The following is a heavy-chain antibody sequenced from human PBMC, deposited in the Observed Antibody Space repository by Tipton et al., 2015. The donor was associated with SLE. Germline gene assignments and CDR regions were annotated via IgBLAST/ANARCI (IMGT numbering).Heavy chain of an antibody. CDR3: ARFGRSAAMDWFDR. CDR2: VHYSGTT. D-gene: IGHD2-2*01. CDR1: RGSITSYY. V-gene: IGHV4-59*12. Sequence: TLSLTCTVSRGSITSYYWSWIRQPPGKGLEWIAYVHYSGTTNYNPSLRSRVTISDDTSKNQFSLTLSSVTAADTAIYYCARFGRSAAMDWFDRWGQGTLVTVSS. J-gene: IGHJ5*02.